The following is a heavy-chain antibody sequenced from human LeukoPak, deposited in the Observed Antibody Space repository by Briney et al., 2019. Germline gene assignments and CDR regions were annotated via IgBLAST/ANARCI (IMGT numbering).Heavy chain of an antibody. CDR3: ARVGDGASWPWEWVDP. CDR2: ISAYNLNT. V-gene: IGHV1-18*01. D-gene: IGHD4/OR15-4a*01. J-gene: IGHJ5*02. CDR1: GYTFNAYA. Sequence: ASVKVSCKASGYTFNAYAITWVRQAPGQGLEWMGWISAYNLNTNYAQNLQDRVTMTVDRSTTTAYMELGSLRFDDTAVYYCARVGDGASWPWEWVDPWGQGTLVTVSS.